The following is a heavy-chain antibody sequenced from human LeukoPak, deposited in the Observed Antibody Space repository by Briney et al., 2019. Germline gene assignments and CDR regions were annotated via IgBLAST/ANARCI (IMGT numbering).Heavy chain of an antibody. Sequence: GESLKISCKSSGYTFTSYWIGWVRQMPGKGLEWMGIIWPGDSETRYSPSFQGQVTISADRSIDTAYLQWSSLKASDTAMYYCARSPLGYCGGDCYPGDFWGQGTLVTVSS. CDR1: GYTFTSYW. CDR2: IWPGDSET. CDR3: ARSPLGYCGGDCYPGDF. V-gene: IGHV5-51*01. D-gene: IGHD2-21*02. J-gene: IGHJ4*02.